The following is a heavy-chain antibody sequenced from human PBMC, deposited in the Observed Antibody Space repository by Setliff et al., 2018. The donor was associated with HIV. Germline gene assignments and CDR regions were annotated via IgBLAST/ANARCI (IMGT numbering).Heavy chain of an antibody. CDR2: IQYDGSNK. CDR1: GFTFSSFG. CDR3: AREDPPADFHFWSGRLAD. Sequence: PGGSLRLSCAASGFTFSSFGMNWVRQAPGKGLEWVSFIQYDGSNKYYAESVKGRFTISRDNYKNTLYLQMKSLRAEDTAVYYCAREDPPADFHFWSGRLADWGQGSLVTVSS. V-gene: IGHV3-30*02. D-gene: IGHD3-3*02. J-gene: IGHJ4*02.